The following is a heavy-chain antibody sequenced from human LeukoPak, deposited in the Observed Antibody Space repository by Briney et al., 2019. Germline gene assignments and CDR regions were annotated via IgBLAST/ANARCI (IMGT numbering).Heavy chain of an antibody. CDR1: GFTFSSYG. CDR3: AKDLSTLGNQLFDY. V-gene: IGHV3-30*18. Sequence: GGSLRLSCAASGFTFSSYGVHWVRQAPGKGLEWVAVISYDGSNKYYADSVKGRFTISRDNSKNTLYPQMNSLRAEDTAVYYCAKDLSTLGNQLFDYWGQGTLVTVSS. J-gene: IGHJ4*02. CDR2: ISYDGSNK. D-gene: IGHD2-2*01.